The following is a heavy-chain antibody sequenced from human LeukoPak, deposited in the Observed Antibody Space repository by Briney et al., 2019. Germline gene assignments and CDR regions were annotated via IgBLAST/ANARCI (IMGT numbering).Heavy chain of an antibody. V-gene: IGHV4-34*01. D-gene: IGHD7-27*01. CDR3: ARSHNISGDPRRRHFDY. J-gene: IGHJ4*02. CDR1: GGSFSGYY. CDR2: INHSGST. Sequence: SETLSLTCAVYGGSFSGYYWSWIRQPPGKGLEWIGEINHSGSTNYNPSLKSRVTISVDTSKNQFSLKLSSVTAADTAVYYCARSHNISGDPRRRHFDYWGQGTLVTVSS.